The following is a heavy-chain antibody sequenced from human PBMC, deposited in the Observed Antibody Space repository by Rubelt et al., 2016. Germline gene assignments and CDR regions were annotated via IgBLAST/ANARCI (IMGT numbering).Heavy chain of an antibody. CDR2: ISSSSSYI. CDR1: GFTFSSYS. CDR3: ARVDCSSTSCYADNYYYYGMDV. D-gene: IGHD2-2*01. Sequence: AASGFTFSSYSMNWVRQAPGKGLEWVSSISSSSSYIYYADSVKGRFTISRDNAKNSLYLQMNSLRAEDTAVYYCARVDCSSTSCYADNYYYYGMDVWGQGTTGTVSS. V-gene: IGHV3-21*01. J-gene: IGHJ6*02.